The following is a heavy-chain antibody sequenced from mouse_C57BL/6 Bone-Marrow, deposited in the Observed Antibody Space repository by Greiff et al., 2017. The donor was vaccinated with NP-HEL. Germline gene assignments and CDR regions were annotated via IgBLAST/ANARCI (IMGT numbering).Heavy chain of an antibody. CDR1: GFTFSDYY. Sequence: EVQLVESEGGLVQPGSSMKLSCTASGFTFSDYYMAWVRQVPEKGLEWVANINYDGSSTYYLDSLKSRFIISRDNAKNILYLQMSSLKSEDTATYYCARDPYDYDHWYFDVWGTGTTVTVSS. V-gene: IGHV5-16*01. J-gene: IGHJ1*03. D-gene: IGHD2-4*01. CDR3: ARDPYDYDHWYFDV. CDR2: INYDGSST.